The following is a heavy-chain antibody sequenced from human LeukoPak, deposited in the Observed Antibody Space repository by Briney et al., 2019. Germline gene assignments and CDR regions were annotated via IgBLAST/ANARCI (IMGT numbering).Heavy chain of an antibody. CDR2: IYSGGST. CDR1: EFSVGSNY. J-gene: IGHJ5*02. D-gene: IGHD3-10*01. V-gene: IGHV3-66*01. CDR3: ARGGSAVVRGTHAPVDP. Sequence: GGSLRLSCAASEFSVGSNYMTWVRQAPGKGLEWVSLIYSGGSTYYADSVKGRFTISRDNSKNTLYLQMNSLIAEDTAVYYCARGGSAVVRGTHAPVDPWGQGTLVTVSS.